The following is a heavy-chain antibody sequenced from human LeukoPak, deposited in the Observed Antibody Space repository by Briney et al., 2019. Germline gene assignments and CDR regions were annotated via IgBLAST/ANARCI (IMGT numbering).Heavy chain of an antibody. D-gene: IGHD3-10*01. Sequence: ASVKVSCKASGYTFTSYDINWVRQATGQGLEWMGWMNPNSGNTGYAQKFQGRVTMTRNTSISTAYMGLSSLRSEDTAVYYCARGLKRSMVRGAQRYYFDYWGQGTLVTVSS. CDR3: ARGLKRSMVRGAQRYYFDY. CDR2: MNPNSGNT. CDR1: GYTFTSYD. V-gene: IGHV1-8*01. J-gene: IGHJ4*02.